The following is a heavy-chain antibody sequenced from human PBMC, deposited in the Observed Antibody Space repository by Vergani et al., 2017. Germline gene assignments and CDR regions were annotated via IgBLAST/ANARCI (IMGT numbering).Heavy chain of an antibody. V-gene: IGHV3-23*01. CDR2: ISDNGGTT. CDR1: GFTFRNYA. Sequence: EVQLLESGGGLAQPGGSLRLSCAASGFTFRNYAMTWVRQAPGKGLEWVSIISDNGGTTYYADSVKGRFTISRDNSKDTLYLQMNSLRVEDMAVYYCARDRGDWRDSRYFYNYYMDVWGKGTTVTVS. J-gene: IGHJ6*03. CDR3: ARDRGDWRDSRYFYNYYMDV. D-gene: IGHD1-1*01.